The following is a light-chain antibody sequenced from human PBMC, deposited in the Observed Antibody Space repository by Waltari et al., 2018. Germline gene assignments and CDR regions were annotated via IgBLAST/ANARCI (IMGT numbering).Light chain of an antibody. CDR1: SSDAGGYNY. Sequence: QSAMTQPASVSGSPGQSITISCTGTSSDAGGYNYASWYQQHPGKAPKLMIYEVSNRPSGVSNRFSGSKSGNTASLTISGLQAEDEADYYCSSYTSSSTLEFGGGTKLTVL. CDR3: SSYTSSSTLE. V-gene: IGLV2-14*01. CDR2: EVS. J-gene: IGLJ2*01.